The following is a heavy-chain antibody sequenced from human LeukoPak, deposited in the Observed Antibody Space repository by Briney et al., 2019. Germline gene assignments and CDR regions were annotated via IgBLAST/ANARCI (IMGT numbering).Heavy chain of an antibody. CDR1: GGTFSSYA. V-gene: IGHV1-69*13. CDR3: ARGKDGYNYYFDY. D-gene: IGHD5-24*01. CDR2: IIPIFGTA. Sequence: SVKVSCKASGGTFSSYAISWVRQAPGQGLEWMGGIIPIFGTANYAQKFQGRVTITEDESTSTAYMELSSLRSEDTAVYYCARGKDGYNYYFDYWGQGTLVTVSS. J-gene: IGHJ4*02.